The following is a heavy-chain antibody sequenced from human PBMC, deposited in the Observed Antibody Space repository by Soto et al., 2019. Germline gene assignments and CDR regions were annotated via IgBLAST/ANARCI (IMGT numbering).Heavy chain of an antibody. J-gene: IGHJ4*02. D-gene: IGHD5-18*01. V-gene: IGHV3-30*03. CDR2: ISYDGSLQ. Sequence: QAQLVESGGGVVQPGRSLRLSCAASGFAFSSYGMHWVRQAPGTGLEWVAVISYDGSLQHYADSVKGRFTISRDNSKNMVLLQMRSLRAEDTAVYYCVSDRRYGHASVPYSWGQGTLVSVS. CDR1: GFAFSSYG. CDR3: VSDRRYGHASVPYS.